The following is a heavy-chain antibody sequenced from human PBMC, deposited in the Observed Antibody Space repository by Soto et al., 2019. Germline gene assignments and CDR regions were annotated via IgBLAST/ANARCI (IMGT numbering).Heavy chain of an antibody. J-gene: IGHJ4*02. CDR3: AKKGYTGYDLSHFDY. CDR2: ISYDGTKK. V-gene: IGHV3-30*18. Sequence: QVQLVESGGGVVQPGRSLRLSCAASGFTFSSYGMHWVRQAPGKGLEWLAVISYDGTKKYNADSVKGRITISRDNSKNTLYLELNTLRPEDTAVYYCAKKGYTGYDLSHFDYWGQGTLVTVSS. D-gene: IGHD5-12*01. CDR1: GFTFSSYG.